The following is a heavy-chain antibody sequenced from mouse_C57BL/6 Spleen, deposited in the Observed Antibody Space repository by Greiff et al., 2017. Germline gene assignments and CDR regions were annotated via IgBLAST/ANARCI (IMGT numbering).Heavy chain of an antibody. CDR1: GSTFTGYW. D-gene: IGHD1-1*01. J-gene: IGHJ3*01. Sequence: QVQLKESGAELMKPGASVKLSCKATGSTFTGYWIEWVKQRPGHGLEWIGEILPGSGSTNYNEKFKGQATFTADTASNTAYMQLSSLTTEDSAVYYCARSPLYDGSRAWFAYWGQGTLVTVSA. CDR2: ILPGSGST. V-gene: IGHV1-9*01. CDR3: ARSPLYDGSRAWFAY.